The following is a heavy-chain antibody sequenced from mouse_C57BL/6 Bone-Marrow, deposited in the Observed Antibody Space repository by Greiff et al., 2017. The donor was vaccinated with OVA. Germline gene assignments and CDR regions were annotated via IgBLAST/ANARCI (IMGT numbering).Heavy chain of an antibody. Sequence: QVQLQQSDAELVKPGASVKISCKVSGYTFTDHTIHWMKQRPEQGLEWIGYIFPRDGSTKYNEKFKGKATLTADKSSSAAYMQLNSLTSEDSAVYFCARGAYYSAWFAYWGQGTLVTVSA. CDR2: IFPRDGST. D-gene: IGHD2-12*01. CDR3: ARGAYYSAWFAY. CDR1: GYTFTDHT. J-gene: IGHJ3*01. V-gene: IGHV1-78*01.